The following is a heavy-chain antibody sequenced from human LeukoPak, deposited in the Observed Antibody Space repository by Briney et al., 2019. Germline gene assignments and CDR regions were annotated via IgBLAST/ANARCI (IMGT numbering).Heavy chain of an antibody. CDR2: IYYSGST. CDR1: SGSISSSSYY. CDR3: ARSDDSSGWYPGGSFSY. Sequence: PSETLSLTCTVSSGSISSSSYYWGWIRQPPGKGLEWIGSIYYSGSTYYNPSLKSRVTISVDTSKNQFSLKLSSVTAADTAVYYCARSDDSSGWYPGGSFSYWGQGTLVTVSS. D-gene: IGHD6-19*01. J-gene: IGHJ4*02. V-gene: IGHV4-39*01.